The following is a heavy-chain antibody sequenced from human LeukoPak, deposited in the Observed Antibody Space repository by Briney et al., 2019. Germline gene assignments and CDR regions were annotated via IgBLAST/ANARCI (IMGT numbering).Heavy chain of an antibody. J-gene: IGHJ4*02. V-gene: IGHV1-69*04. Sequence: SVKVSCKASGGTFSSYAISWVRQAPGQGLEWVGRIIPILGIANYAQKFQGRVTITADKSTSTAYMELSSLRSEDTAVYYCARDSHYGDYWGQGTLVTVSS. CDR1: GGTFSSYA. CDR3: ARDSHYGDY. CDR2: IIPILGIA.